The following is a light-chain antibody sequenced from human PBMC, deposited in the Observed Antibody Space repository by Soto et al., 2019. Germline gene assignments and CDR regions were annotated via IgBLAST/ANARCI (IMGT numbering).Light chain of an antibody. CDR3: QKYHNWPIN. CDR2: WAS. V-gene: IGKV4-1*01. J-gene: IGKJ5*01. CDR1: QRGLYSSNNKNY. Sequence: DIGMTQCPDCLAVSLGCSATIQCRSGQRGLYSSNNKNYLAWYQQKPGQPPKLLIYWASTRESGVPDRFSGSGSGTEFTLTISSLQSEDFAVYYCQKYHNWPINCGQGTRLEIK.